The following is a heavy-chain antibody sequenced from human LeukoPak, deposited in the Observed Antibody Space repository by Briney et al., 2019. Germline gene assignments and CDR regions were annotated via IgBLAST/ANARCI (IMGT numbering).Heavy chain of an antibody. J-gene: IGHJ4*02. CDR2: ISDKGGGT. CDR3: ARDNYGTYDY. CDR1: GFTFRNYA. D-gene: IGHD3-10*01. V-gene: IGHV3-64*01. Sequence: GGCLRLSCAASGFTFRNYAMHWVRQAPGKGLEYVSSISDKGGGTYYANSVKGRFTISRDNSKNTLFLQMGSLRPEDMAVYYCARDNYGTYDYWGQGTLVTVSS.